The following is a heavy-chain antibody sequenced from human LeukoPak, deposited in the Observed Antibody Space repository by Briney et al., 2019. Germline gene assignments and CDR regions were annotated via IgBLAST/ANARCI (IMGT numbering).Heavy chain of an antibody. J-gene: IGHJ4*02. D-gene: IGHD5-12*01. CDR3: TTDRTGGGYYYFDY. CDR1: GFTFSNAW. CDR2: IKSKTDGGTT. Sequence: GGSLSLSCAASGFTFSNAWMNWVRQAPGKALKWVGGIKSKTDGGTTDYAAPVKGRFAISRDDSKNTLYLQMNSLNTEDTAVYYCTTDRTGGGYYYFDYWGQGTLVTVSS. V-gene: IGHV3-15*01.